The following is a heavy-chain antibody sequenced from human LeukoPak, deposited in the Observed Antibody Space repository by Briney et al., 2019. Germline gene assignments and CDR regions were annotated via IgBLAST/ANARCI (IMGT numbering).Heavy chain of an antibody. D-gene: IGHD6-6*01. CDR3: ARDIAARRRDYYYYYMDV. Sequence: PGGSLRLSCAASGFTFDDYTMHWVRQAPGKGLEWVSGISWNSGSIGYADSVKGRFTISRDNAKNSLYLQMNSLRAEDTAVYYCARDIAARRRDYYYYYMDVWGKGTTVTVSS. V-gene: IGHV3-9*01. CDR2: ISWNSGSI. J-gene: IGHJ6*03. CDR1: GFTFDDYT.